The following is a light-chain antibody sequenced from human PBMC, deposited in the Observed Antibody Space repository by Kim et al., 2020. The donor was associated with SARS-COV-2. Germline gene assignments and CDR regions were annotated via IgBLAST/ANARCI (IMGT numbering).Light chain of an antibody. Sequence: SYELTQPPSVSVYPGQTASITCSGDKLGDKYACWYQQKPGQSPVLVIYQDSKRPSGIPERFSGSNSGNTATLTISGTQAMDEADYYCQAWDSSTEVVFGG. CDR1: KLGDKY. CDR3: QAWDSSTEVV. CDR2: QDS. V-gene: IGLV3-1*01. J-gene: IGLJ2*01.